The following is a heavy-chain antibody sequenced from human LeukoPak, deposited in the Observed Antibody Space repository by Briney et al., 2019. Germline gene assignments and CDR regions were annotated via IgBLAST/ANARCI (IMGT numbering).Heavy chain of an antibody. V-gene: IGHV3-33*01. CDR1: RFSFSNYG. J-gene: IGHJ4*02. Sequence: GSLRLSCAASRFSFSNYGMHWVRQAPGKGLEWVAVIWYDGSNAYYADSVKGRFTISRDNSKNTLYLQMNTLRDEDTAVYYCARDAGRVASLDYWGQGTLVTVSS. D-gene: IGHD3-10*01. CDR2: IWYDGSNA. CDR3: ARDAGRVASLDY.